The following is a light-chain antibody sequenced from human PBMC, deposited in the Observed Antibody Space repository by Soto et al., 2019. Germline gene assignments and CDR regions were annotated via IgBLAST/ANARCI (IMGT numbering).Light chain of an antibody. J-gene: IGKJ2*01. CDR3: QQYNNWPPEYT. CDR1: QSISSK. CDR2: DAS. V-gene: IGKV3D-15*01. Sequence: EIVMTQSPATLSVSPGQRATLSCRASQSISSKLAWYQQKPGQAPRLFIYDASTRATGIPARFSGSGSGTEFTLTISSLQSEDFAVYYCQQYNNWPPEYTFGQGTKLEIK.